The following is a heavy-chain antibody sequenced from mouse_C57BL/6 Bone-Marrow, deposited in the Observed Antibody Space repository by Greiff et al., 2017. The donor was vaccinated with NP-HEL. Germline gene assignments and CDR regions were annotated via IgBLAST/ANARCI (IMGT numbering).Heavy chain of an antibody. CDR1: GYTFTSYT. Sequence: VQLVESGAELARPGASVKMSCKASGYTFTSYTMHWVKQRPGQGLEWIGYINPSSGYTKYNQKFKDKATLTADKSSSTAYMQLSSLTSEDSAVYYCARRDYSNPWFAYWGQGTLVTVSA. V-gene: IGHV1-4*01. CDR2: INPSSGYT. D-gene: IGHD2-5*01. J-gene: IGHJ3*01. CDR3: ARRDYSNPWFAY.